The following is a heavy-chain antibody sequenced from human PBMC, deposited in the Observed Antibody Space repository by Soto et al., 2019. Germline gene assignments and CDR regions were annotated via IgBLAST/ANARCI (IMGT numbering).Heavy chain of an antibody. J-gene: IGHJ4*02. V-gene: IGHV3-21*01. CDR1: GVMFSAYT. CDR2: ITSNSDHI. Sequence: GGSLRLSCAASGVMFSAYTMSWVRQAPGKGLEWLSSITSNSDHIDYADSVRGRFTVSRDNARKSLYLQMDSLGAEDTGVYYCATPYYYNHWGPGTLVTVS. CDR3: ATPYYYNH.